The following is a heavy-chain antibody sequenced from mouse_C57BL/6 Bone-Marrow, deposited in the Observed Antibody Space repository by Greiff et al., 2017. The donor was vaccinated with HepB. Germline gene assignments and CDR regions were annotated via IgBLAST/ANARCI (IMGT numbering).Heavy chain of an antibody. CDR2: IRSKSSNYAT. V-gene: IGHV10-3*01. D-gene: IGHD4-1*01. CDR3: VREGSHNWAWYFDV. CDR1: GFTFNTYA. Sequence: EVQGVESGGGLVQPKGSLKLSCAASGFTFNTYAMHWVRQAPGKGLEWVARIRSKSSNYATYYADSVKDRFTISRDDSQSMLYLQMNNLKTEDTAMYYGVREGSHNWAWYFDVWGTGTTVTVSS. J-gene: IGHJ1*03.